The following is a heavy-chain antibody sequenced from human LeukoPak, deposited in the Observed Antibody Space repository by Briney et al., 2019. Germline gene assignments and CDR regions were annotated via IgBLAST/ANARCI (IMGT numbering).Heavy chain of an antibody. CDR1: GFTFSNYD. CDR3: AKSLRAAAGTGAFDI. J-gene: IGHJ3*02. Sequence: PGGSLGLSCAASGFTFSNYDMSWVRQAPGKGLEWVSSFRASDDTTHYADSVKGRFTISRDNSKNTLYLQMNSLRVEDTAVYYCAKSLRAAAGTGAFDIWGQGTMVTVSS. V-gene: IGHV3-23*01. CDR2: FRASDDTT. D-gene: IGHD6-13*01.